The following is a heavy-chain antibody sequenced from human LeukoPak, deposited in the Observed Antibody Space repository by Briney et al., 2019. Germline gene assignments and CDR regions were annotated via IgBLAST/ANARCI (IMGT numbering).Heavy chain of an antibody. V-gene: IGHV4-59*08. J-gene: IGHJ4*02. Sequence: PSETLSLTCIVSGGSISSYYWSWIRQPPGKGLEWIGYIFYTGSPNYNPSLKSRVTLSLDTSKNQFSLNLSSATAADTAVYYCARHSGGSGSSTYAQYFDYWGQGTQVTVSS. CDR2: IFYTGSP. D-gene: IGHD3-10*01. CDR1: GGSISSYY. CDR3: ARHSGGSGSSTYAQYFDY.